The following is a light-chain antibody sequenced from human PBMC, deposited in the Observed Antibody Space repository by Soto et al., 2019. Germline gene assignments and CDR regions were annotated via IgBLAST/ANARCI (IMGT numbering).Light chain of an antibody. CDR2: KAS. CDR3: QQYNDFPWT. Sequence: DIQMTQSPSTLSVSVGDRVTITCRASQSISNWLAWYQQKPGKAPKLLIYKASTLESGVPSRFSGSGSGTEFTLTISSLQPDDFATYYCQQYNDFPWTFGQGTKVEI. V-gene: IGKV1-5*03. J-gene: IGKJ1*01. CDR1: QSISNW.